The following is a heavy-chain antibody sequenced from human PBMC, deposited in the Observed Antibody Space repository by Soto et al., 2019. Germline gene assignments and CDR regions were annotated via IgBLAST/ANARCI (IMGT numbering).Heavy chain of an antibody. CDR1: GFTFSSYA. CDR2: ISGSGGST. V-gene: IGHV3-23*01. D-gene: IGHD3-16*01. CDR3: AKDLSTIYIWGTDDAFDI. Sequence: GGSLRLSCAASGFTFSSYAMSWVRQAPGKGLEWVSAISGSGGSTYYADSVKGRFTISRDNSKNTLYLQMNSLRAEDTAVYYCAKDLSTIYIWGTDDAFDIWGQGTMVTVSS. J-gene: IGHJ3*02.